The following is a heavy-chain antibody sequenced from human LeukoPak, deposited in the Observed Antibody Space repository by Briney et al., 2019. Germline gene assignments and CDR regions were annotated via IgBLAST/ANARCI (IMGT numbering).Heavy chain of an antibody. D-gene: IGHD6-13*01. J-gene: IGHJ3*02. V-gene: IGHV3-30*04. Sequence: GGSLRLSCAASGFTFSSYAMHWVRQAPGKGLEWVAVISYDGSNKYYADSVKGRFTISRDNSKNTLYLQMNSLRAEDTAVYYCATGIAAGVFDIWGQGTMVTVSS. CDR1: GFTFSSYA. CDR2: ISYDGSNK. CDR3: ATGIAAGVFDI.